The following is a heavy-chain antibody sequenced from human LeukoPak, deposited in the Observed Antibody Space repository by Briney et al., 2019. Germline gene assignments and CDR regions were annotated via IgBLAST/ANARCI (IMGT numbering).Heavy chain of an antibody. CDR2: ISSSSSTI. D-gene: IGHD5-12*01. J-gene: IGHJ3*02. V-gene: IGHV3-48*01. Sequence: GGSLRLSCAASGFTFSSYTMNWVRQAPGKGLEWVSKISSSSSTIYYADSVKGRFTISRENAKNSLYLQMNSFRAEDTAVYYCARDSPQALAILHAFDIWGQGTMVTVSS. CDR3: ARDSPQALAILHAFDI. CDR1: GFTFSSYT.